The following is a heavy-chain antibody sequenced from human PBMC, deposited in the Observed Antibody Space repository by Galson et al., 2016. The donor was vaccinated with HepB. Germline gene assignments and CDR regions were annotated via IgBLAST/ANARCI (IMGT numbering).Heavy chain of an antibody. CDR2: IGSGSTTI. J-gene: IGHJ6*02. CDR3: ARDGGQQVVRWERLRKVYYYYPMDV. CDR1: GFTFSTYS. Sequence: SLRLSCAVSGFTFSTYSMNWVRQAPGKGLEWVSYIGSGSTTIYYADSVKGRFTISRDNAKNSLYLQMNSLRDDDTAVYYCARDGGQQVVRWERLRKVYYYYPMDVWGQGTTGTVSS. D-gene: IGHD6-13*01. V-gene: IGHV3-48*02.